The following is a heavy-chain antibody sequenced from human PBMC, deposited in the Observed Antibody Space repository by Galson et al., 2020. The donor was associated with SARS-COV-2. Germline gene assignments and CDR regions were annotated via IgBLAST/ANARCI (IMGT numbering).Heavy chain of an antibody. Sequence: SEPLSLTCTVSAGSLSSGGYYWSWIRQHPGKGLECIGYISYSGSTYYNPSLKSRVTISVDTSKNQFTLKLSSVTAADTAVYYCARAVAGPVWYFDLWGRGTLVTVSS. CDR3: ARAVAGPVWYFDL. D-gene: IGHD6-19*01. CDR2: ISYSGST. V-gene: IGHV4-31*03. CDR1: AGSLSSGGYY. J-gene: IGHJ2*01.